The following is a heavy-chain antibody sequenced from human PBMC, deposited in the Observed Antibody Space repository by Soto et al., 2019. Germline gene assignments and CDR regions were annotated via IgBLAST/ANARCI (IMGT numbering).Heavy chain of an antibody. Sequence: SETLSLTCTVSGGSISSCGYYWSWIRQHPGKGLEWIGYIYYSGSTYYNPSLKSRVTISVDTSKNQFSLKLSSVTAADTAVYYCARAPYSYYYDSSGHRLDYYGMDVWGQGITVTVSS. D-gene: IGHD3-22*01. V-gene: IGHV4-31*03. CDR3: ARAPYSYYYDSSGHRLDYYGMDV. CDR2: IYYSGST. CDR1: GGSISSCGYY. J-gene: IGHJ6*02.